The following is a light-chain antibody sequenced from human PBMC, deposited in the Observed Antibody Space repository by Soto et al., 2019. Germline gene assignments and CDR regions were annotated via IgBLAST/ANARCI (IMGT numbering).Light chain of an antibody. CDR1: QSVNSN. V-gene: IGKV3-15*01. CDR3: QQYSKWPIT. Sequence: EMVMTQSPAILSASPVESATLSCMASQSVNSNYLAWYQQHPGQPPRLLIYGISTRATGIPARFSGSGSGTEFSLTISSLQSEDFAAYYCQQYSKWPITFGQGTRLEIK. J-gene: IGKJ5*01. CDR2: GIS.